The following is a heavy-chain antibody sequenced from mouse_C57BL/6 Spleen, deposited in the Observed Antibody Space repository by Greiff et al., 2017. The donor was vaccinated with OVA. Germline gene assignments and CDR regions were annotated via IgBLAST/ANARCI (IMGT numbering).Heavy chain of an antibody. D-gene: IGHD1-1*01. CDR3: ARSYDYGSSYLDY. CDR1: GYTFTSYW. J-gene: IGHJ2*01. CDR2: IDPSDSYT. Sequence: VQLQQPGAELVRPGTSVKLSCKASGYTFTSYWMHWVKQRPGQGLEWIGVIDPSDSYTNYNQKFKGKATLTVDTSSSTAYMQLSSLTSEDSAVYYCARSYDYGSSYLDYWGQGTTLTVSS. V-gene: IGHV1-59*01.